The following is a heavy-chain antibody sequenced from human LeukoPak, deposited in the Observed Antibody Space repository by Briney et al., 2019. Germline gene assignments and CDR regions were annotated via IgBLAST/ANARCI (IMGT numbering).Heavy chain of an antibody. Sequence: PGRSLTLSCAASGFTFSRYGMHWVRQAPGKGLEWVAVISYDGSKKYYADSVKGRLTISRANSKNTLYLQMNSLRAEDTAVYYCAKGLICSGGSCYSYYYYGVDVWGQRTTAADSS. V-gene: IGHV3-30*18. D-gene: IGHD2-15*01. CDR3: AKGLICSGGSCYSYYYYGVDV. CDR1: GFTFSRYG. J-gene: IGHJ6*02. CDR2: ISYDGSKK.